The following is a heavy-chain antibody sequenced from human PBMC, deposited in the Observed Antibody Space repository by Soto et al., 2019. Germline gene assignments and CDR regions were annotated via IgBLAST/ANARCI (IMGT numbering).Heavy chain of an antibody. V-gene: IGHV1-69*05. CDR1: GGTFSSYA. D-gene: IGHD4-4*01. CDR2: IIPIFGTA. J-gene: IGHJ6*02. Sequence: SVKVSCKASGGTFSSYAISWVRQAPGQGLEWMGGIIPIFGTANYAQKFQGRVTITRDTSASTAYMELSSLRSGDTAVYYCAQTTLFSGPYGMDVWGQGTTVTVSS. CDR3: AQTTLFSGPYGMDV.